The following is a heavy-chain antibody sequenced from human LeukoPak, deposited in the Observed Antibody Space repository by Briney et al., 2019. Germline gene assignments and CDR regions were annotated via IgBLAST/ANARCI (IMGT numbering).Heavy chain of an antibody. CDR3: ARDTSIAAPYYYYYGMDV. J-gene: IGHJ6*02. Sequence: GASVKVSCKASGYTFTSFGVSWVRQAPGQGLEWMGWISAYNGNTNYAQKLQGRVTMTTDTSTSTAYMELRSPRSDDTAVYYCARDTSIAAPYYYYYGMDVWGQGTTVTVSS. V-gene: IGHV1-18*01. D-gene: IGHD6-6*01. CDR2: ISAYNGNT. CDR1: GYTFTSFG.